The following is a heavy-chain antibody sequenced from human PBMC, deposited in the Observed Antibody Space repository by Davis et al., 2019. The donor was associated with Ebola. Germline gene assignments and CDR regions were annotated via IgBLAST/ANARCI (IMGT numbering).Heavy chain of an antibody. CDR1: GFPFSSYW. J-gene: IGHJ4*02. D-gene: IGHD3-22*01. CDR2: INQDRSEK. V-gene: IGHV3-7*01. CDR3: ARDHYSDTSSCIPDF. Sequence: PGGSLRLSCAASGFPFSSYWMSWVRQAPGKGLEWVANINQDRSEKYYVDSVKGRFTISRDNSKNTLYLQMSSLRAEDTAIYYCARDHYSDTSSCIPDFWGQGTLVTVSS.